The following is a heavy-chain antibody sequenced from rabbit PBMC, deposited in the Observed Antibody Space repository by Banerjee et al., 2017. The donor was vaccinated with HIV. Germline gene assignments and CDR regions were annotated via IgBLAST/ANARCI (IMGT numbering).Heavy chain of an antibody. Sequence: QEQLEESGGDLVKPEGSLTLTCTASGFSFNNRYVMCWVRQAPGKGLEWIACINTISGDTVYATWAKGRFTISKASSTTVTLQMTSLTAADTATYFCARDYYGAFNLWGPGTLVTVS. V-gene: IGHV1S45*01. CDR3: ARDYYGAFNL. CDR2: INTISGDT. D-gene: IGHD1-1*01. J-gene: IGHJ4*01. CDR1: GFSFNNRYV.